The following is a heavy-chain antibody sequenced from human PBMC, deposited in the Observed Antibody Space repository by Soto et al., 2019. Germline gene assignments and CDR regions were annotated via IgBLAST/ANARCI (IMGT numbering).Heavy chain of an antibody. CDR1: GFSFRNYN. V-gene: IGHV3-48*02. Sequence: EVQLVESGGGLVQPGGSLRLSCAASGFSFRNYNMNWVRQAPGKGLEWVSFISSSSDTIYYADSVKGRFTISRDNAKNALYLHLNSLRDEDTAVYFCLRDWSYWGQGTLVTVSS. CDR3: LRDWSY. CDR2: ISSSSDTI. J-gene: IGHJ4*02.